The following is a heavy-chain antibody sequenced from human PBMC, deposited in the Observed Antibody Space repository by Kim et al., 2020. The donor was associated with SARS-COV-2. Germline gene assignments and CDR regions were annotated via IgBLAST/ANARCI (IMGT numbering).Heavy chain of an antibody. CDR3: ATWDVVGDY. Sequence: GGTNYAQKFQGRVTMTRDTSISTAYMELSRLRSDDTAVYYCATWDVVGDYWGQGTLVTVSS. D-gene: IGHD2-21*01. CDR2: GGT. V-gene: IGHV1-2*02. J-gene: IGHJ4*02.